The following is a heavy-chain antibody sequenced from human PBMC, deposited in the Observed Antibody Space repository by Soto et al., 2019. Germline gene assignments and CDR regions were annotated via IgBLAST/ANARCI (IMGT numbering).Heavy chain of an antibody. J-gene: IGHJ4*02. CDR1: GGSITSYY. CDR3: ARGRTTNPSLGIGY. D-gene: IGHD1-1*01. Sequence: PSETLSLTCTVSGGSITSYYWSWIRQPPGKGLEWIGYIYYRGNTYYNPSLKSRVTISIDASNNQFSLNLSSVTAADTAVYYCARGRTTNPSLGIGYWGQGTVVTVSS. CDR2: IYYRGNT. V-gene: IGHV4-59*01.